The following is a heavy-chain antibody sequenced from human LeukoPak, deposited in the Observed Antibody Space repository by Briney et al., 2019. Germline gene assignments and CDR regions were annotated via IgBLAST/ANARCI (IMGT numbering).Heavy chain of an antibody. CDR1: GYTFTGYY. V-gene: IGHV1-2*02. Sequence: ASVKVSCKASGYTFTGYYMHWVRQAPGQGLEWMGWINPNSGGTNYAQKFQGRVTMTRDTSISTAYMELSRLRSDDTAVYYCATRVDYGSGDYYFDYWGQGTLVTVSS. CDR3: ATRVDYGSGDYYFDY. J-gene: IGHJ4*02. D-gene: IGHD3-10*01. CDR2: INPNSGGT.